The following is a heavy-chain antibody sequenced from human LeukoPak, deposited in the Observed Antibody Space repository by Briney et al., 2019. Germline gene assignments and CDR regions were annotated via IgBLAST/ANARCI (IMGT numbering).Heavy chain of an antibody. Sequence: GGSLRLSCAASGFTFSTYSMNWVRQAPGKGLEWVSSITVSTSYIYYADSARGRFTISRDNAKNSLYLQMNSLRAEDTAVYYCARLAYCGGDCYWFDLWGRGTLVTISS. CDR2: ITVSTSYI. V-gene: IGHV3-21*01. CDR3: ARLAYCGGDCYWFDL. J-gene: IGHJ2*01. D-gene: IGHD2-21*02. CDR1: GFTFSTYS.